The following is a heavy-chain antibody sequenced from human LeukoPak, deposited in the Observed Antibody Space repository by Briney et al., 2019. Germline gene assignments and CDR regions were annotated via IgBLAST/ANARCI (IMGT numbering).Heavy chain of an antibody. V-gene: IGHV3-7*01. CDR2: IKQDGSEK. D-gene: IGHD3-10*02. J-gene: IGHJ6*04. Sequence: GGSLRLSCVASEFSFVNYWMNWFRQAPGKGLEWVANIKQDGSEKYYMDSVKGRFTISRDNTKNSLYLQMNSLRAEDTAVYYCAELGITMIGGVWGKGTTVTISS. CDR1: EFSFVNYW. CDR3: AELGITMIGGV.